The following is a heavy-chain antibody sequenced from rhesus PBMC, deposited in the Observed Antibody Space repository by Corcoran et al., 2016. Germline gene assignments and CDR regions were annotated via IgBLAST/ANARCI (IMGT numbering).Heavy chain of an antibody. V-gene: IGHV4S9*01. CDR3: SRGPGAWFFDY. CDR2: VYGKSATT. Sequence: QVQLQGSGPGLVKPSETLSLTCDVSGGSISDNYYWHWIRQPPGKGLEWIGNVYGKSATTDYTPSLKSRVTISKDTSKNQFFLKLNSVTAADTAIYYCSRGPGAWFFDYWGQGVLVTVSS. CDR1: GGSISDNYY. D-gene: IGHD6-31*01. J-gene: IGHJ4*01.